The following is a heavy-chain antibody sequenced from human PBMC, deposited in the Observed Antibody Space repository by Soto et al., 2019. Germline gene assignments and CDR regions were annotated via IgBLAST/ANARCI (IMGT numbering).Heavy chain of an antibody. Sequence: ASVKVSCKASGGTFSSYALSWVRQASGQGLEWMGGIIPIFGTANYAQKFQGRVTITADDSASTAYMGMSSLRSEDTAVYECARDVGRGYYDILTGRDFVYWGQGTLVTVSS. D-gene: IGHD3-9*01. CDR2: IIPIFGTA. J-gene: IGHJ4*02. V-gene: IGHV1-69*13. CDR3: ARDVGRGYYDILTGRDFVY. CDR1: GGTFSSYA.